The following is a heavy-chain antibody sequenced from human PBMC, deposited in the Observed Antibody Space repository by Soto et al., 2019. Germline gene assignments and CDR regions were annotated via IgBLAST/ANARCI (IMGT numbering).Heavy chain of an antibody. CDR1: GGSISSYY. V-gene: IGHV4-59*04. Sequence: SETLSLTCTVSGGSISSYYWSWIRQPPGKGLEWIGTIYYHGNTYSNPSLKSRVTISVDTSNNQLSLKLRSVTAADTAVYYCARHDGFSSGWIFDYWGHGTLVTVSS. D-gene: IGHD6-19*01. CDR3: ARHDGFSSGWIFDY. CDR2: IYYHGNT. J-gene: IGHJ4*01.